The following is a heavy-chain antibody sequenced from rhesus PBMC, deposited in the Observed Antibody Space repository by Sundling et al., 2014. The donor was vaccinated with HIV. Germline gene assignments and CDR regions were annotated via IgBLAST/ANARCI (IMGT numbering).Heavy chain of an antibody. CDR2: ISPGGGST. D-gene: IGHD6-25*01. V-gene: IGHV3S42*01. J-gene: IGHJ4*01. CDR3: AKDGGGSRFFDY. Sequence: EVQLVESGGGLVQPGGSLRLSCAASGFTFSNYGMYWVRQAPGKGLEWISGISPGGGSTHYADSVKGRVTISRDNSKNTLSLQMNSLRAADTAVYYCAKDGGGSRFFDYWGQGVLVTVSS. CDR1: GFTFSNYG.